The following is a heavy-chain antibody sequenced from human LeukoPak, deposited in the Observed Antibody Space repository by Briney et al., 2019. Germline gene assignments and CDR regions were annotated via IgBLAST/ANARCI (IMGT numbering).Heavy chain of an antibody. CDR2: ISSNGGST. Sequence: GGSLRLSCSASGFTFSSYAMHWVRQAPGKGLEYVSAISSNGGSTYYADSVKGRFTISRDNSKNTQYLQMSSLRAEDTAVYYCVKDGEYSSSWYDYWGQGTLVTVSS. D-gene: IGHD6-13*01. CDR3: VKDGEYSSSWYDY. CDR1: GFTFSSYA. J-gene: IGHJ4*02. V-gene: IGHV3-64D*06.